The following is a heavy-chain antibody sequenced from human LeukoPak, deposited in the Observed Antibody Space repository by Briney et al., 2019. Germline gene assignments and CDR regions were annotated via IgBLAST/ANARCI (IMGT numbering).Heavy chain of an antibody. J-gene: IGHJ5*02. V-gene: IGHV4-34*01. CDR2: INHSGST. CDR1: GGSFSGYY. Sequence: PSETLSLTCAVYGGSFSGYYWSWIRQPPGKGLEWIGEINHSGSTNYNPSLKSRVTISVDTSENQFSLKLSSVTAADTAVYYCARGGTYYDFWSGYYQYNWFDPWGQGTLVTVSS. CDR3: ARGGTYYDFWSGYYQYNWFDP. D-gene: IGHD3-3*01.